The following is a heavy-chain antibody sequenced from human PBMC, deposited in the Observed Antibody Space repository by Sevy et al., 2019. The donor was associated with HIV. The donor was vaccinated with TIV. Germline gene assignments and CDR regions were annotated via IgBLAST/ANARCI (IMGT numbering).Heavy chain of an antibody. Sequence: GESLKISCKASGFNFASYDIYWVRQATGQGLEWMGWMNTNTGNTGFAQKFQGRVTMTRNTSITTAYMELSNLRSEDTAVYYCARVSGWHLRYGMDVWGQGTTVTVSS. CDR2: MNTNTGNT. CDR1: GFNFASYD. J-gene: IGHJ6*02. V-gene: IGHV1-8*02. CDR3: ARVSGWHLRYGMDV. D-gene: IGHD6-19*01.